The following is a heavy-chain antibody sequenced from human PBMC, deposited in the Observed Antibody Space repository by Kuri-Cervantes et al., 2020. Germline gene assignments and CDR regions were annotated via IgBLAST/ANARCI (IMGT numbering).Heavy chain of an antibody. V-gene: IGHV1-2*02. CDR1: GYTFTGYY. D-gene: IGHD3-16*01. CDR2: INPNSGGT. Sequence: ASVKVSCKASGYTFTGYYMHWVRQAPGQGLEWMGWINPNSGGTNYAQKFQGRVTITRDTSASTAYMELSSLRSEDTAVYYCARGFPSTPGERSWFYYYYGMDVWGQGTTVTVSS. CDR3: ARGFPSTPGERSWFYYYYGMDV. J-gene: IGHJ6*02.